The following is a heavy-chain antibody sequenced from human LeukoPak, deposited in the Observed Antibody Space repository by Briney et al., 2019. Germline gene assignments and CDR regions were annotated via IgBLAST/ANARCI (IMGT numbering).Heavy chain of an antibody. CDR2: IKQDGSES. CDR3: ARIGVGEGFDY. D-gene: IGHD3-16*01. CDR1: GFTFSRYW. Sequence: GGSLRLSCAASGFTFSRYWMSWVRQAPGKGLEWVANIKQDGSESYYVDSVKGRFILSRDNAKTSVFLEMNSLRVEDTAVYYCARIGVGEGFDYWGRGTLVTVSS. J-gene: IGHJ4*02. V-gene: IGHV3-7*01.